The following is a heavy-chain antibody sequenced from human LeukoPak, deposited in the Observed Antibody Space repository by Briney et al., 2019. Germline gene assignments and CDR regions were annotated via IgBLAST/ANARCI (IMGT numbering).Heavy chain of an antibody. D-gene: IGHD1-20*01. V-gene: IGHV5-51*01. CDR3: ARHRELTGPIYYYYMDV. Sequence: NRGESLQISCKGSGYSFTSYWIGWVRQMPGKGLEWMGIIYPGDSDTRYSPSFQGQVTISADKSISTAYLQWSSLKASDTAMYYCARHRELTGPIYYYYMDVWGKGTTVTISS. CDR2: IYPGDSDT. J-gene: IGHJ6*03. CDR1: GYSFTSYW.